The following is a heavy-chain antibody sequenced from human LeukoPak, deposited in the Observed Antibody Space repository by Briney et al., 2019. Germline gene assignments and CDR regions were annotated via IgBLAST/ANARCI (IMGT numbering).Heavy chain of an antibody. CDR2: ISAYNGNT. V-gene: IGHV1-18*01. Sequence: GASVKVSCKASGYTFTSYGISWGRQAPGQGLEWMGWISAYNGNTNYAQKLQGRVTMTTDTSTSTAYMELRSLRSDDTAVYYCARGSAMVRGVIGFDYRGQGTLVTVSS. J-gene: IGHJ4*02. CDR3: ARGSAMVRGVIGFDY. D-gene: IGHD3-10*01. CDR1: GYTFTSYG.